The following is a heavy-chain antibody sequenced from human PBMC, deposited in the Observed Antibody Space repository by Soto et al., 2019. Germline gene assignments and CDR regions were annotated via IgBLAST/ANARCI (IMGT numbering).Heavy chain of an antibody. Sequence: GGSLILSCAGSGFTFSNYWMNWVRQTPGKGLEWVANIKQDGSAKNYVESVKGRFTISRDNAKNLVYLQTNSLRAEDTAVYYCAGGTGWVHDYWGQGTLVTVSS. CDR1: GFTFSNYW. CDR3: AGGTGWVHDY. CDR2: IKQDGSAK. J-gene: IGHJ4*02. V-gene: IGHV3-7*04. D-gene: IGHD1-1*01.